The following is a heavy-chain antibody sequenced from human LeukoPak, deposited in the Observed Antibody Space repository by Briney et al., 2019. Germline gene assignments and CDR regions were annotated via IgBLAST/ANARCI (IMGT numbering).Heavy chain of an antibody. J-gene: IGHJ4*02. CDR3: ARGTGALRDY. Sequence: GGSLGLSCAASGFTFSSYSMNWVRQAPGKGLEWVSSISSSSSYIYYADSVKGRFTISRDNAKNSLYLQMNSLRAEDTAVYYCARGTGALRDYWGQGTLVTVSS. V-gene: IGHV3-21*01. CDR1: GFTFSSYS. CDR2: ISSSSSYI.